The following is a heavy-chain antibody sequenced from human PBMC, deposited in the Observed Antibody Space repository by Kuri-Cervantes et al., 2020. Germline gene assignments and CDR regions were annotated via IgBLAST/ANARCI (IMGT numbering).Heavy chain of an antibody. J-gene: IGHJ3*02. CDR2: IYSSGST. Sequence: LRLSCTVSGGSISSSSYYWGWIRQSAGKGLEWIGRIYSSGSTNYNPSLKSRVTISVDKSKNQFSLNLSSMTAADTAVYYCARAPGYSRAFDIWGQGTMVTVSS. CDR1: GGSISSSSYY. V-gene: IGHV4-61*02. D-gene: IGHD4-23*01. CDR3: ARAPGYSRAFDI.